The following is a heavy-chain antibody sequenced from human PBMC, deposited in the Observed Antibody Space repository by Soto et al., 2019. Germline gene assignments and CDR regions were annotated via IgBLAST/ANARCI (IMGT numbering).Heavy chain of an antibody. V-gene: IGHV3-23*01. CDR1: GFTFNNYA. CDR3: AKERDSTGYFDF. Sequence: PGGSLRLSCAASGFTFNNYAMSWVRQAPGMGLEWVSAISGSGSSTYYAGSVKGRFTISRDNSKNTLYLQMNSLRVEDTAVYFCAKERDSTGYFDFWGQGTLVTVSS. J-gene: IGHJ5*01. CDR2: ISGSGSST. D-gene: IGHD3-22*01.